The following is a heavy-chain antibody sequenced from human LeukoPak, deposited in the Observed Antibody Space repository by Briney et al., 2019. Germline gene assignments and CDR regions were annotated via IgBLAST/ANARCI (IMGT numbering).Heavy chain of an antibody. CDR2: IYTNGDT. V-gene: IGHV4-61*02. CDR1: GGSFSRVGYF. D-gene: IGHD4-17*01. Sequence: PSETLSLTCTVSGGSFSRVGYFWSWIRQPAGKGLEWIGRIYTNGDTNYNPSLKSRVTMSVDTSTNQFSLKPSSVTAADTAVYYCARERRDDYVSFDYWGQGTLVSVSS. CDR3: ARERRDDYVSFDY. J-gene: IGHJ4*02.